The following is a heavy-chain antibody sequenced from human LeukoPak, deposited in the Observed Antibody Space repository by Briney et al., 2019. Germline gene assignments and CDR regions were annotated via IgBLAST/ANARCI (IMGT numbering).Heavy chain of an antibody. J-gene: IGHJ4*02. CDR3: ARDRGSNDPIDY. Sequence: GRSLRLSCAASGFTFSSYGMHWVRQAPGKGLEGVAVIWHDGNIKYYADSVKGRFTISRDNSKNTLYLQMNSLRAEDTAVFYCARDRGSNDPIDYWGQGTLVTVSS. D-gene: IGHD2-15*01. CDR1: GFTFSSYG. CDR2: IWHDGNIK. V-gene: IGHV3-33*01.